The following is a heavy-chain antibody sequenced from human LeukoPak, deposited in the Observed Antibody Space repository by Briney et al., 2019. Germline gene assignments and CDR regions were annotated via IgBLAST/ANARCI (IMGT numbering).Heavy chain of an antibody. Sequence: ASVKVSCKSSGYTFTAYAMHWVRQAPGQGLEWMGWITPSDGANYAQTFQGRVTMTRDTSMSTAYMDLNRLTSDDTAVYFCARDRYGDGFAHFDYWGQGTLVTVSS. CDR3: ARDRYGDGFAHFDY. D-gene: IGHD5-24*01. CDR2: ITPSDGA. CDR1: GYTFTAYA. J-gene: IGHJ4*02. V-gene: IGHV1-2*02.